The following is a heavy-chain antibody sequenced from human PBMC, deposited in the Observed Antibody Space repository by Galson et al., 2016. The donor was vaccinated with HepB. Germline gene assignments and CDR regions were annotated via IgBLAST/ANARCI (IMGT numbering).Heavy chain of an antibody. CDR3: ARVLFGSGSYWCLDV. D-gene: IGHD3-10*01. Sequence: SLRLSCAASGFTFRSYTMNWVRQAPGKGLEWVSYISSNGATIYSDDSVKGRFTLTRDNAKNSLYLQMNRLRDEDTAVYFCARVLFGSGSYWCLDVWGQGTTVTVSS. J-gene: IGHJ6*02. V-gene: IGHV3-48*02. CDR1: GFTFRSYT. CDR2: ISSNGATI.